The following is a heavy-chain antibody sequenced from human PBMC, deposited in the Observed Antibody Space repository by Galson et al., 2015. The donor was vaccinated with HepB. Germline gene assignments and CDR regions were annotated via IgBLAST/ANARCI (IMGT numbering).Heavy chain of an antibody. CDR1: RFTFTNYG. CDR2: ISVYNGNT. D-gene: IGHD1-14*01. J-gene: IGHJ4*02. Sequence: SVKVSCKASRFTFTNYGVTWVRQAPGQGLEWMGWISVYNGNTNYAQKFQDRVTMTTDTSTTTAYMELRSLRSDDTAVYFCARARYMTSPLDFWGPGTLVSVSS. V-gene: IGHV1-18*01. CDR3: ARARYMTSPLDF.